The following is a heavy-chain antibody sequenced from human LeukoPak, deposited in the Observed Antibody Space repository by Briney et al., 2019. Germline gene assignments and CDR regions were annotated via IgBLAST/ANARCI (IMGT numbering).Heavy chain of an antibody. Sequence: SETLSLTCTVSGGSISTYYWSWIRQPAGKGLEWIGRIYASGSTDYNPSLKSRLTMSVDTSKNQFSLKLSSVTAADTAVYYCAREPSEYSSSWHALDYWGQGTLVTVSS. CDR1: GGSISTYY. D-gene: IGHD6-13*01. J-gene: IGHJ4*02. V-gene: IGHV4-4*07. CDR2: IYASGST. CDR3: AREPSEYSSSWHALDY.